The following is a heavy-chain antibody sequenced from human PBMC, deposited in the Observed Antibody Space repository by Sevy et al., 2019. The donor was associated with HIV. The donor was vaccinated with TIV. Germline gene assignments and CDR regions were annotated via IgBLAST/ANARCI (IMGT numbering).Heavy chain of an antibody. V-gene: IGHV3-21*01. J-gene: IGHJ4*02. CDR1: GFTFSSSA. CDR3: ARAPEENYDYVTGSFDY. CDR2: ISSSSTYI. Sequence: GESLKISCAASGFTFSSSAMNWVRQAPGKGLEWVSSISSSSTYIFYADSLKGRFTISRDNAKNSLYLQMHSLRAEDTAVYYCARAPEENYDYVTGSFDYWGQGTLVTVSS. D-gene: IGHD3-16*01.